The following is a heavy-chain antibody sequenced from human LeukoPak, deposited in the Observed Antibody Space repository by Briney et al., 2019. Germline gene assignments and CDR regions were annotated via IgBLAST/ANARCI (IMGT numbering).Heavy chain of an antibody. CDR1: GFTFSSYW. J-gene: IGHJ5*02. V-gene: IGHV3-74*01. Sequence: GGSLRLSCAASGFTFSSYWIHWVRQAPGKGLVWVSRINSGGSDSIYADSVKGRFTISRDNAQNTVYLQMSSLGAEDTAVYYCARCSNYYGSGKYYETPNWFDLWGQGTLVTVSS. CDR3: ARCSNYYGSGKYYETPNWFDL. D-gene: IGHD3-10*01. CDR2: INSGGSDS.